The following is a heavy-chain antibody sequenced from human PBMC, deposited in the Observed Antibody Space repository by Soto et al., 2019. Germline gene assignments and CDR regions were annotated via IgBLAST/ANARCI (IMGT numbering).Heavy chain of an antibody. CDR1: GGTFSSYA. CDR2: IIPIFGTA. Sequence: ASVKVSCKASGGTFSSYAISWVRQAPGQGLEWMGGIIPIFGTANYAQKFQGRVTITADESTSTAYMELSSLRSEGTAVYYCARDPLYCSSTSCYIWFDPWGQGTLVTVSS. CDR3: ARDPLYCSSTSCYIWFDP. J-gene: IGHJ5*02. V-gene: IGHV1-69*13. D-gene: IGHD2-2*02.